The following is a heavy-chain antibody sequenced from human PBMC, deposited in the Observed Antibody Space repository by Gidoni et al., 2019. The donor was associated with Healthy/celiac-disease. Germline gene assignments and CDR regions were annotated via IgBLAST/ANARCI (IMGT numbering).Heavy chain of an antibody. Sequence: EVQLVESGGGLVQPGGSLRLSCAASGFTFSIYWMSWVRQAPGKGLEWVANIKQDGSEKYYVDSVKGRFTISRDNAKNSLYLQMNSLRAEDTAVYYCARSFGQVPAAIYYYYGMDVWGQGTTVTVSS. V-gene: IGHV3-7*01. J-gene: IGHJ6*02. D-gene: IGHD2-2*01. CDR2: IKQDGSEK. CDR3: ARSFGQVPAAIYYYYGMDV. CDR1: GFTFSIYW.